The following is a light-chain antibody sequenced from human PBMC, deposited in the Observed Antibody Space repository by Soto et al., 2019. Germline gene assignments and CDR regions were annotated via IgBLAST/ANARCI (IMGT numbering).Light chain of an antibody. CDR1: QSVSSN. Sequence: ETVMTQSAATLSVSPGERTTLSCRASQSVSSNLAWYQQRPGQAPRLLIYGASTRATGIPARFSGSGSGTEFTLTISSLQSEDLAVYYCQQYKNWPLTFGGGTKVAIE. J-gene: IGKJ4*01. V-gene: IGKV3-15*01. CDR2: GAS. CDR3: QQYKNWPLT.